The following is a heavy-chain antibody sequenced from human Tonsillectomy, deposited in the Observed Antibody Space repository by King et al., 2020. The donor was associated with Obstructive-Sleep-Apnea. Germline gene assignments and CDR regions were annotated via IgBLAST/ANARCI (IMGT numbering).Heavy chain of an antibody. CDR2: INHSGST. J-gene: IGHJ6*02. V-gene: IGHV4-34*01. CDR3: ARRYCSSTSCYRGGGYYYYGMDV. D-gene: IGHD2-2*01. CDR1: GGSFSGYY. Sequence: VKLQQWGAGLLKPSETLSLTCAVYGGSFSGYYWSWIRQPPGKGLEWIGEINHSGSTNYNPSLKSRVTISVDTSKNQFSLKLSSVTAADTAVYYCARRYCSSTSCYRGGGYYYYGMDVWGQGTTVTVSS.